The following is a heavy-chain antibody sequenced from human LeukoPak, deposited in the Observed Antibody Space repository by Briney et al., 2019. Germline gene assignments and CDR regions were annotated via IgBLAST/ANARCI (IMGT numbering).Heavy chain of an antibody. D-gene: IGHD3-22*01. CDR1: GFAFSSYW. J-gene: IGHJ4*02. CDR3: ARDPRTMIVVVTPYYFDY. Sequence: GGSLRLSCAASGFAFSSYWMSWVRQAPGKGLEWVANIKQDGSEKYYVDSVKGRFTISRDNATNSLYLQMNSLRAEDTAVYYSARDPRTMIVVVTPYYFDYWGQGTLVTVSS. V-gene: IGHV3-7*01. CDR2: IKQDGSEK.